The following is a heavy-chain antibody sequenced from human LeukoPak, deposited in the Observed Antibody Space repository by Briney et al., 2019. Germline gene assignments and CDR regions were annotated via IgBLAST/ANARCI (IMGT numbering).Heavy chain of an antibody. D-gene: IGHD6-13*01. J-gene: IGHJ4*02. Sequence: PGGSLRLSCPASGFTFSSYAMHWVRQAPGKGLEYVSAISSNGGVTFYADSVKGRFTISRDNSKNTLYLQMSSLRAEDTAVYYCVRRIAASGIYFDYWGQGTLVTVSS. CDR3: VRRIAASGIYFDY. V-gene: IGHV3-64D*06. CDR2: ISSNGGVT. CDR1: GFTFSSYA.